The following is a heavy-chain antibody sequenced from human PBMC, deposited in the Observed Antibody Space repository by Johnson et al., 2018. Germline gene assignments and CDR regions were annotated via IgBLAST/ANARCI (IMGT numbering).Heavy chain of an antibody. V-gene: IGHV4-34*01. CDR2: INHSGST. J-gene: IGHJ6*03. CDR1: GGSFSGYY. D-gene: IGHD3-3*01. Sequence: QVQLQQWGAGLLKPSETLSLTCAVYGGSFSGYYWSWIRQPPGKGLEWVGEINHSGSTNYNPSLKSRVTISVDTSKNQFSLKLSSVTAADTAGYYCARLRRITIFGVAKSMDVWGKGTTVTVSS. CDR3: ARLRRITIFGVAKSMDV.